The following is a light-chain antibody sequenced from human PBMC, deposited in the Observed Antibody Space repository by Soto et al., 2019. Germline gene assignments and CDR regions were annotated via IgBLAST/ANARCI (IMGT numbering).Light chain of an antibody. Sequence: EIVMTQSPATLSLSPGERATLSCRASQSVFSSLAWYQQKPGQAPRLLIYGASTRATAIPARFSGSGSGTEFTLTISSLQSEDFAVYFCQQYDNWPYTFGQGTKLEIK. J-gene: IGKJ2*01. CDR2: GAS. CDR1: QSVFSS. V-gene: IGKV3-15*01. CDR3: QQYDNWPYT.